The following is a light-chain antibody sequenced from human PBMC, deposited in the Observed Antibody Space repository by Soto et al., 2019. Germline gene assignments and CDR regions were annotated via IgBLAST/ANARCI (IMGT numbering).Light chain of an antibody. CDR1: QSVSSSF. V-gene: IGKV3-20*01. J-gene: IGKJ1*01. CDR3: QQYGSSPRT. CDR2: GAS. Sequence: EIVLTQSPGTLSLSPGERVTLSCRASQSVSSSFLAWYQRKPGQAPRLLIYGASSRATGIPDRFSGSGSGTDFTLTISRLESEDFAVYYCQQYGSSPRTFGQGTKVEIK.